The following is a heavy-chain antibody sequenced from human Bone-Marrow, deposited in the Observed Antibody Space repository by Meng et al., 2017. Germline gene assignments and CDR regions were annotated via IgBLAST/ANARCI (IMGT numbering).Heavy chain of an antibody. CDR3: VSSSGWYGYFDY. J-gene: IGHJ4*02. V-gene: IGHV3-9*03. Sequence: SLKISCAASGFTFDDYAMHWVRQAPGKGLEWVSGISWNSGSIGYADSVKGRFTISRDNAKNSLYLQMNSLRAEDMALYYCVSSSGWYGYFDYWGQGTLVTVSS. D-gene: IGHD6-19*01. CDR2: ISWNSGSI. CDR1: GFTFDDYA.